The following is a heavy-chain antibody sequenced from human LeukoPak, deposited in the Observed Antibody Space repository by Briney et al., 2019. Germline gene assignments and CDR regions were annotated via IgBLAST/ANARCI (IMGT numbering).Heavy chain of an antibody. CDR2: ISSSGSTI. CDR1: GFTFSDYY. J-gene: IGHJ5*02. V-gene: IGHV3-11*04. Sequence: PGGSLRLSCAASGFTFSDYYMSWIRQAPGKGLEWVSYISSSGSTIYYADSVKGRFTISRDNAENSLYLQMNGLRAEDTAVYYCARDQGSTPYNWFDPWGQGTLVTVSS. D-gene: IGHD5/OR15-5a*01. CDR3: ARDQGSTPYNWFDP.